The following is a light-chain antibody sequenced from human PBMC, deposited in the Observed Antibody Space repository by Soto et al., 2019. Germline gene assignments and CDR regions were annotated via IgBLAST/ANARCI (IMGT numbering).Light chain of an antibody. CDR1: QSISSW. CDR3: QQYESSSIT. J-gene: IGKJ5*01. V-gene: IGKV1-5*03. CDR2: KAS. Sequence: IQMTQSPSTLSASVGDRVTITCRASQSISSWLAWYQQKPGQAPKLLMYKASSLESGVPSRFSGSGSGTEFTLTISSLQPDDSATYYCQQYESSSITFGQGTRLEIK.